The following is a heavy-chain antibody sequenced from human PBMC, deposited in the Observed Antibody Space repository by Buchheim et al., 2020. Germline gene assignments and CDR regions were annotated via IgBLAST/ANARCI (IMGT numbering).Heavy chain of an antibody. D-gene: IGHD4-17*01. J-gene: IGHJ6*02. CDR3: ASRLREYYYYYYGMDV. V-gene: IGHV1-69*04. Sequence: QVQLVQSGAEVKKPGSSVKVSCKASGGTFSSYAISWVRQAPGQGLEWMGRIIPILGIANYAQKFQGRVTLTADKSTSTAYMELSSLRSKDTAVYYCASRLREYYYYYYGMDVWGQGTT. CDR2: IIPILGIA. CDR1: GGTFSSYA.